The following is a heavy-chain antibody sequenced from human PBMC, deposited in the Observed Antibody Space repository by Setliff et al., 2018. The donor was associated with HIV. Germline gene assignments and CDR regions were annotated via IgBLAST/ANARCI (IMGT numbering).Heavy chain of an antibody. CDR3: ARVPYRSAWFSGGHDALDI. V-gene: IGHV1-18*01. J-gene: IGHJ3*02. CDR1: GYSFARYG. CDR2: ISGFNGNT. D-gene: IGHD6-19*01. Sequence: ASVKVSCKASGYSFARYGLSWVRQAPGQGLEWMGWISGFNGNTKYAQSFQDRVATTTETATSTSYMEMRSLRSDDTAVYFCARVPYRSAWFSGGHDALDIWGQGTMVTVS.